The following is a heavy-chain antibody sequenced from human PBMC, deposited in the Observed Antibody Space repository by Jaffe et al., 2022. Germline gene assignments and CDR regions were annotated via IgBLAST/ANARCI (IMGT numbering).Heavy chain of an antibody. J-gene: IGHJ4*02. CDR1: GFTFSSYW. Sequence: EVQLVESGGGLVQPGGSLRLSCAASGFTFSSYWMSWVRQAPGKGLEWVANIKQDGSEKYYVDSVKGRFTISRDNAKNSLYLQMNSLRAEDTAVYYCASGRIAARHQLNDYWGQGTLVTVSS. CDR3: ASGRIAARHQLNDY. V-gene: IGHV3-7*01. D-gene: IGHD6-6*01. CDR2: IKQDGSEK.